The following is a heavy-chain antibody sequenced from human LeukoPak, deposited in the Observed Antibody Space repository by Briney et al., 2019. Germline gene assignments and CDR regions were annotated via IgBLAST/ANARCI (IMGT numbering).Heavy chain of an antibody. J-gene: IGHJ4*02. V-gene: IGHV3-48*01. CDR1: GFTFSSYS. D-gene: IGHD3-22*01. CDR2: ISSSRSTI. CDR3: ARDGGASSSYWFDY. Sequence: GGSLRLSCAASGFTFSSYSMNWVRQAPGKGLEWVPYISSSRSTIYYADSVKGRFTIYRDNAKNSLYLQMNSLRAEDTAVYYCARDGGASSSYWFDYWGQGSLVTVSS.